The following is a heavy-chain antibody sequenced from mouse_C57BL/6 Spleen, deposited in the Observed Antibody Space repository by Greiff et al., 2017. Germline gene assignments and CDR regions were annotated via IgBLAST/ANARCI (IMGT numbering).Heavy chain of an antibody. CDR3: ARWDDYYAMDY. CDR2: IDPSDSYT. CDR1: GYTFTSYW. J-gene: IGHJ4*01. Sequence: QVQLQQPGAELVKPGASVKLSCKASGYTFTSYWMQWVKQRPGQGLEWIGEIDPSDSYTNYNQKFKGKATLTVDPSSSTAYMQLSSLTSEDSAVYYCARWDDYYAMDYWGQGTSVTVSS. V-gene: IGHV1-50*01. D-gene: IGHD4-1*01.